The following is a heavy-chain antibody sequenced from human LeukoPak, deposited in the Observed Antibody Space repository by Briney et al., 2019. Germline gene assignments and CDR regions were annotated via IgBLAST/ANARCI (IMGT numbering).Heavy chain of an antibody. Sequence: SETLSLTCTVSGGSISSYYWSWIRQPAGKGLELIGRIYTSGSTNYNPSLKSRVTMSVDTSKNQFSLKLSSVTAADTAVYDCARGGGGRIDPDYWGEETLVTVSS. CDR2: IYTSGST. CDR1: GGSISSYY. V-gene: IGHV4-4*07. J-gene: IGHJ4*02. CDR3: ARGGGGRIDPDY. D-gene: IGHD2-21*01.